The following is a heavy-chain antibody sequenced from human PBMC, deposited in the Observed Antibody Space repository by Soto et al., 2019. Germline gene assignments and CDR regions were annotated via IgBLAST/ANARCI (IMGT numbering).Heavy chain of an antibody. V-gene: IGHV4-30-4*01. D-gene: IGHD3-9*01. J-gene: IGHJ4*02. CDR3: ALTGYYDVDY. Sequence: QVRLQESGPALVKPSQTLSLTCTVSGGSISRGNYYWRWIRPPPAKGLEWIGYIYYSGRTYSNPSLKSRVTRSVEPSKNRFSLKLSSVSAADRAVYYCALTGYYDVDYWGQGTLVTLSS. CDR2: IYYSGRT. CDR1: GGSISRGNYY.